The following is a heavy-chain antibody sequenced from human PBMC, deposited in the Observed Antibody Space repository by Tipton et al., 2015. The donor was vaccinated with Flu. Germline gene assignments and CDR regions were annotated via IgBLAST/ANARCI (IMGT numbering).Heavy chain of an antibody. J-gene: IGHJ4*02. Sequence: QVQLVQSGAEVKKPGASVKVSCKASGYTFTSYYMHWVRQAPGQGLEWMGIINPSGGSTSYAQKFQGRVTMTRDTSTSTVYMELSSLRSEDTAVYYCARGDGYNWRRGGGFDYWGQGTLVTVSS. D-gene: IGHD5-24*01. V-gene: IGHV1-46*01. CDR1: GYTFTSYY. CDR3: ARGDGYNWRRGGGFDY. CDR2: INPSGGST.